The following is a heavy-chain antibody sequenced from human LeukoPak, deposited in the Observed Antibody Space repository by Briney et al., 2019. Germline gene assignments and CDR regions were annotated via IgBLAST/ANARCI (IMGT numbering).Heavy chain of an antibody. CDR1: GFSLSTSGVG. D-gene: IGHD6-13*01. CDR3: AHLITAAGTRYYGMDV. V-gene: IGHV2-5*02. CDR2: IYWDDDK. J-gene: IGHJ6*02. Sequence: SGPTLVNPTQTLTLTCTFSGFSLSTSGVGVGWIRQPPGKALEWLALIYWDDDKRYSPSLKSRLTITKDTSKNQVVLTMTNMDPVDTATYSCAHLITAAGTRYYGMDVWGQGTTVTVSS.